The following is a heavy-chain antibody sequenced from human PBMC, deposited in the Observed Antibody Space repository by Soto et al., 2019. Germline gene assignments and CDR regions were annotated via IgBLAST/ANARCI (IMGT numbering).Heavy chain of an antibody. CDR1: GGSISSYC. J-gene: IGHJ4*02. CDR2: IYYTGLS. CDR3: ARWGIVVVPAAKRRGDY. Sequence: LQMLSLTCSVAGGSISSYCWSCIRQPPGKGLEWIGYIYYTGLSNSNPSLNSRVTMSVDTSKNQFSLKLSSVTAADTAVYYCARWGIVVVPAAKRRGDYWGQGTLVTVSS. V-gene: IGHV4-59*12. D-gene: IGHD2-2*01.